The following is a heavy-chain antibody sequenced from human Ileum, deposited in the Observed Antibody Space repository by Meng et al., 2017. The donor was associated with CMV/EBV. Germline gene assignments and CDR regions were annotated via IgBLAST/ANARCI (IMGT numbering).Heavy chain of an antibody. Sequence: TFSDYYMSWIRQAPGKGLEWVSYISSSGSTIYYADSVKGRFTISRDNAKNSLYLQMNSLRAEDTAVYYCARDWYSSSWDYYYYGMDVWGQGTTVTVSS. J-gene: IGHJ6*02. CDR2: ISSSGSTI. V-gene: IGHV3-11*04. CDR3: ARDWYSSSWDYYYYGMDV. CDR1: TFSDYY. D-gene: IGHD6-13*01.